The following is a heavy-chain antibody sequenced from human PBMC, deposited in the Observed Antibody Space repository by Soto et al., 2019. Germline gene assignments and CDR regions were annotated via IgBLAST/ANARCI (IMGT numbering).Heavy chain of an antibody. D-gene: IGHD6-19*01. J-gene: IGHJ4*02. CDR3: ARGCAGYSGGLYQRGGFDC. CDR2: IWYDGSNR. CDR1: GFTFSSYG. Sequence: QVQLVESGGGVVQPGRSLRLSCAASGFTFSSYGMHWVRQAPGKGLEWVAVIWYDGSNRYYEDSVKGRFTISRDNSNNSLYLQMSRVRAEDPAVYYCARGCAGYSGGLYQRGGFDCWCQGNLVSVCS. V-gene: IGHV3-33*01.